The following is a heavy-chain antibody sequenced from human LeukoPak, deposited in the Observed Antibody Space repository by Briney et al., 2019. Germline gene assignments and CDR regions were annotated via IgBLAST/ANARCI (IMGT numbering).Heavy chain of an antibody. CDR1: GGSISSYY. CDR2: IYYTGST. J-gene: IGHJ5*02. Sequence: PSETLSLTCTVSGGSISSYYWSWIRQPPGKGLEWIGYIYYTGSTDYNPSLKSRVTMSVDTSKNQFSLKLSSVTAADTAVYSCARGSVRGEFDPWGQGTLVTVSS. V-gene: IGHV4-59*01. D-gene: IGHD3-10*01. CDR3: ARGSVRGEFDP.